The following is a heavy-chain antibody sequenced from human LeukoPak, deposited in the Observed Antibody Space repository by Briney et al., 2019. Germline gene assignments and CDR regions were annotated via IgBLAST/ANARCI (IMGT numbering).Heavy chain of an antibody. D-gene: IGHD3-22*01. CDR2: IWYDGSNK. V-gene: IGHV3-33*01. CDR1: GFTFSSYG. Sequence: PGGSLRLSCAASGFTFSSYGMHWVRQAPGKGLEWVAVIWYDGSNKYYADSVKGRFTISRDNSKNTLYLQMNSLRAEDTAVYYCARDSLPYDDSSGYRLTPFDDWGQGTLVTVSS. J-gene: IGHJ4*02. CDR3: ARDSLPYDDSSGYRLTPFDD.